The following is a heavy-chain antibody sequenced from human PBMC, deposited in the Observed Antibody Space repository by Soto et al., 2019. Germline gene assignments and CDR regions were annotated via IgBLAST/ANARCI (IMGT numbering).Heavy chain of an antibody. CDR2: ISYDGSNK. V-gene: IGHV3-30-3*01. CDR3: ARGGPDWLRFLEWLLTNFDY. J-gene: IGHJ4*02. D-gene: IGHD3-3*01. Sequence: GGSLRLSCAASGFTFSSYAMHWVRQAPGKGLEWVAVISYDGSNKYYADSVKGRFTISRDNSKNTLYLQMNSLRAEDTAVYYCARGGPDWLRFLEWLLTNFDYWGQGTLVTVSS. CDR1: GFTFSSYA.